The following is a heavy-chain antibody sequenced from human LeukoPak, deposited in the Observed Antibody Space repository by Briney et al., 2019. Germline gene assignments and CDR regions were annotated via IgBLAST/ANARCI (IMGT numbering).Heavy chain of an antibody. D-gene: IGHD5-18*01. J-gene: IGHJ4*02. CDR1: GGSISSYY. CDR3: ARGPEGYSYGYQFDY. V-gene: IGHV4-59*01. CDR2: IYYSGST. Sequence: SSETLSLTCTVSGGSISSYYWSWIRQPPGKGLEWIGYIYYSGSTNYNPSLKSRVTIPVDTSKNQFSLKLSSVTAADTAVYYCARGPEGYSYGYQFDYWGQGTLVTVSS.